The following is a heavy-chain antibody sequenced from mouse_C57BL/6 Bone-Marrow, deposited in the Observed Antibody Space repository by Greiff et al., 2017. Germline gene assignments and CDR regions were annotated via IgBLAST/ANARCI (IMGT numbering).Heavy chain of an antibody. Sequence: VMLVESGPELVKPGASVKLSCKASGYTFTSYDINWVKQRPGQGLEWIGWIYPRDGSTKYNEKFKGKAKLTVDTSSSTAYMELHSLTSEDSAVYFCARLEFDGSSGDWYFDVWGTGTTVTVSS. CDR2: IYPRDGST. J-gene: IGHJ1*03. CDR1: GYTFTSYD. D-gene: IGHD1-1*01. V-gene: IGHV1-85*01. CDR3: ARLEFDGSSGDWYFDV.